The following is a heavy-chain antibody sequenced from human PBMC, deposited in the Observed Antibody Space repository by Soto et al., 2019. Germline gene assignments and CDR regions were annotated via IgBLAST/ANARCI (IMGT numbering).Heavy chain of an antibody. J-gene: IGHJ4*02. D-gene: IGHD5-18*01. V-gene: IGHV4-31*03. CDR1: GGSISSGGYY. CDR2: IYYSGAT. Sequence: TLSLTCTVSGGSISSGGYYWSGIRQDPGKGLEWIGYIYYSGATDYAAPVKGRFTISRDDSKNTLYLQMNSLKTEDTAVYYCTTDLQGYSYVRGQFDYWGQGTLVTVSS. CDR3: TTDLQGYSYVRGQFDY.